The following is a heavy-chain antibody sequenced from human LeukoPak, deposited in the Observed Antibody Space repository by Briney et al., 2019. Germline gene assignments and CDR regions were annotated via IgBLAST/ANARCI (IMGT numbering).Heavy chain of an antibody. CDR2: ISAYYGNT. D-gene: IGHD2-15*01. J-gene: IGHJ4*02. Sequence: ASVKVSCKASGYTFTSYGISWVRQAPGQGLEWMGWISAYYGNTNYAQKLQGRVTMTTDTSTSTAYMELRSLRSDDTAEYYCARDWGCSGGSCYSLAYFDYWGQGTLVTVSS. CDR3: ARDWGCSGGSCYSLAYFDY. V-gene: IGHV1-18*04. CDR1: GYTFTSYG.